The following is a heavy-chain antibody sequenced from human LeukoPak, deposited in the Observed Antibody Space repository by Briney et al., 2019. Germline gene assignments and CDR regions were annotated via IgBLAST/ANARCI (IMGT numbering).Heavy chain of an antibody. V-gene: IGHV3-30*04. D-gene: IGHD1-26*01. J-gene: IGHJ6*02. CDR3: ARNPLLVGATEYYYGMDV. CDR1: GFTFSSYA. Sequence: GRSLRLSCAASGFTFSSYAMHWVRQAPGKGLEWVAVISYDGSNKYYADSVKGRFTISRDNSKNTLYLQMNSLRAEDTAVYYCARNPLLVGATEYYYGMDVWGQGTTVTASS. CDR2: ISYDGSNK.